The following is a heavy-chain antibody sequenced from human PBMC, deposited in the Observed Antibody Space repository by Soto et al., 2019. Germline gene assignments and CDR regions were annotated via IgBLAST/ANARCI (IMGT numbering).Heavy chain of an antibody. CDR3: ACCNSSWYTY. Sequence: SETLSLTCAVYGGSFSGYYWSWIRQPPGKGLEWIGEINHSGSTNYNPSLKSRVTISVDTSKNQFSLKLSSVTAADTAVYYCACCNSSWYTYWGQGTLVTVSS. D-gene: IGHD6-13*01. CDR2: INHSGST. CDR1: GGSFSGYY. J-gene: IGHJ4*02. V-gene: IGHV4-34*01.